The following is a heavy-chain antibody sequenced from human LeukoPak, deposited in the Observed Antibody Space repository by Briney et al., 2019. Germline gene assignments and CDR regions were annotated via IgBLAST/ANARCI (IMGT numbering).Heavy chain of an antibody. CDR3: ARRGRRSSGYDAFDI. CDR1: GGSISSSNYY. CDR2: IYYSGST. J-gene: IGHJ3*02. V-gene: IGHV4-39*01. Sequence: PSETLSLTCTVSGGSISSSNYYWGWIRQPPGKGLEWIGSIYYSGSTNYNPSLKSRVTISVDTSKNQFSLKLSSVTAAHTAVYYCARRGRRSSGYDAFDIWGQGTMVTVSS. D-gene: IGHD6-19*01.